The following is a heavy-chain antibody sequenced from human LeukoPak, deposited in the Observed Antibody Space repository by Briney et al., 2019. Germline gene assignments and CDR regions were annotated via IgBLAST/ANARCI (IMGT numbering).Heavy chain of an antibody. D-gene: IGHD6-6*01. V-gene: IGHV3-9*01. J-gene: IGHJ5*02. Sequence: GGSLRLSCAASGFTFDDYAMHWVRQAPGKGPEWVSGISWNSGSIGYADSVKGRFTISRDNAKNSLYLQMNSLRAEDTALYYCAKDPSPYSSSSNWFDPWGQGTLVTVSS. CDR2: ISWNSGSI. CDR1: GFTFDDYA. CDR3: AKDPSPYSSSSNWFDP.